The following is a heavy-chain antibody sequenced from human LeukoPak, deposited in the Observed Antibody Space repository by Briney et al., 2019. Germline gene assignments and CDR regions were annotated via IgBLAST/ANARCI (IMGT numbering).Heavy chain of an antibody. CDR1: GGSISIYY. V-gene: IGHV4-59*08. Sequence: SETLSLTCTVSGGSISIYYWSWIRQPPGKGLEWIGYIYYSGSTNYNPSLKSRLTISLDTSKNQFSLNLSFVTAADTAVYYCATSKRHYCMDVWGQGTTVTVSS. CDR2: IYYSGST. CDR3: ATSKRHYCMDV. D-gene: IGHD2-21*01. J-gene: IGHJ6*02.